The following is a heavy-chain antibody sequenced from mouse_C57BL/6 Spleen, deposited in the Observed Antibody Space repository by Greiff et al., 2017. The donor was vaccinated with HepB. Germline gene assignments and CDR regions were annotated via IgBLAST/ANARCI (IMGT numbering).Heavy chain of an antibody. CDR2: IDPENGDT. J-gene: IGHJ2*01. V-gene: IGHV14-4*01. CDR3: TTAGTGK. Sequence: VQLQQSGAELVRPGASVKLSCTASGFNIKDDYMHWVKQRPEQGLEWIGWIDPENGDTEYASKFQGKATITADTASNTAYLQLSSLTSEDTAVYYCTTAGTGKWGQGTTLTVSS. CDR1: GFNIKDDY. D-gene: IGHD4-1*01.